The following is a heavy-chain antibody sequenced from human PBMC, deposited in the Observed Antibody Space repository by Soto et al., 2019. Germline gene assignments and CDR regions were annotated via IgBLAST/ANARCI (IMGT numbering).Heavy chain of an antibody. V-gene: IGHV3-30-3*01. CDR3: ARDLGYSGYDKDPYFEY. Sequence: QVQLVESGGGVVQPGRSLRLSCAASGFTFSSYSMHWVRQAPGKGLEWVAVISYDGSNKYYADAVKGRLTISRDNSKNTLYLQMNRLRAEDTAVYYCARDLGYSGYDKDPYFEYWGQGNLVTVSS. CDR2: ISYDGSNK. D-gene: IGHD5-12*01. J-gene: IGHJ4*02. CDR1: GFTFSSYS.